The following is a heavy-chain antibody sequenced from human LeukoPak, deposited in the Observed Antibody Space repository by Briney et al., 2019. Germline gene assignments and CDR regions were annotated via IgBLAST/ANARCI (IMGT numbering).Heavy chain of an antibody. CDR3: ARDQSPSEWASRKERYGSTWYKE. D-gene: IGHD6-13*01. Sequence: PSETLSLTCGVSGGSISDYNWSWIRQSAGKGLEWIGRIYTSGSTNYNPSLKSRVTLSVDTSKNQFSLMLTSVTAADTAVYYCARDQSPSEWASRKERYGSTWYKEWGQGTLVTVSS. CDR1: GGSISDYN. J-gene: IGHJ4*02. V-gene: IGHV4-4*07. CDR2: IYTSGST.